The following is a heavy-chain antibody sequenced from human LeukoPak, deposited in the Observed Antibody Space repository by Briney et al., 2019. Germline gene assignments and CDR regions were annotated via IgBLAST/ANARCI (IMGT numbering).Heavy chain of an antibody. V-gene: IGHV3-30*04. CDR3: ARVPGYCSSTSCGGWDYYGMDV. CDR2: ISYDGSNK. Sequence: GRSLRLSCAASGFTFSSYAMHWVRQAPGKGLEWVAVISYDGSNKYYADSVKGRFTISRDNSKNTLYLQMNSLRAEDTAVYYCARVPGYCSSTSCGGWDYYGMDVWGQGTTVTVSS. J-gene: IGHJ6*02. CDR1: GFTFSSYA. D-gene: IGHD2-2*01.